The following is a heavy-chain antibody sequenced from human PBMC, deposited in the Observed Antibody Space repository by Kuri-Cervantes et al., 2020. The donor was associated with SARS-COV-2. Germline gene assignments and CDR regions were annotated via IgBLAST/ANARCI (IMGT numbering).Heavy chain of an antibody. J-gene: IGHJ4*02. D-gene: IGHD1-1*01. Sequence: ASVKVSCKASGYTFTTYGISWVRQAPGQGLEWMGWINPYSGYTNYAQRFQDRVTLTTGTTTSTAYMELRGLTSDDTAVYYCAREGTSGPYFDFWGQGTLVTVSS. CDR3: AREGTSGPYFDF. V-gene: IGHV1-18*04. CDR1: GYTFTTYG. CDR2: INPYSGYT.